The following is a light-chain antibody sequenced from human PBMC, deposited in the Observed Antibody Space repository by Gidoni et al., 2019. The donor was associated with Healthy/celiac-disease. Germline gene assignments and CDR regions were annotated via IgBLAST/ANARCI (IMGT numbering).Light chain of an antibody. CDR1: QSISSY. Sequence: DIEMTKSPSSLSASVGDRVTITCRASQSISSYLNWYQQKPGKAPKLLIYAASSLQSGVPSRFSGSGSGTDFTLTISSLQPEDFATYYCQQSYSTPRTFXQXTKLEIK. CDR2: AAS. J-gene: IGKJ2*01. V-gene: IGKV1-39*01. CDR3: QQSYSTPRT.